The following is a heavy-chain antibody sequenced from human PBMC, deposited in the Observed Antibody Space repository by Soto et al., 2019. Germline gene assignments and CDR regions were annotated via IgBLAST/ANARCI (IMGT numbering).Heavy chain of an antibody. J-gene: IGHJ4*02. CDR1: GGSFSGYY. Sequence: PSETLSLTCAVYGGSFSGYYWSWIRQPPGKGLEWIGEINHSGSTNYNPSLKSRVTISVDTSKNQFSLKLSSVTAADTAVYYCARGGVLPAAGFFDYWGQGTLVTVSS. CDR2: INHSGST. V-gene: IGHV4-34*01. CDR3: ARGGVLPAAGFFDY. D-gene: IGHD2-2*01.